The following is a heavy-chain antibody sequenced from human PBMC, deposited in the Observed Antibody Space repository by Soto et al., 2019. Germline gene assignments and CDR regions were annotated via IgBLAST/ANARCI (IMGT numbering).Heavy chain of an antibody. CDR3: ARDNCDYVLDY. J-gene: IGHJ4*02. CDR1: GFTFSSYA. CDR2: ISYDGSNK. D-gene: IGHD4-17*01. Sequence: QVQLVESGGGVVQPGRSLRLSCAASGFTFSSYAMHWVRQAPGKGLEWVAVISYDGSNKYYADSVKGRFTISRDNSKNTLYLQMNSLRAEDTAVYYCARDNCDYVLDYWGQGTLVTVSS. V-gene: IGHV3-30-3*01.